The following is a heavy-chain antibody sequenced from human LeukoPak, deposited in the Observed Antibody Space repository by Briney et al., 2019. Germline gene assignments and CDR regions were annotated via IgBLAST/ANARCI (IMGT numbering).Heavy chain of an antibody. CDR1: GFTFSNYW. V-gene: IGHV3-74*01. Sequence: PGGSLRLSCAASGFTFSNYWTHWVRQVPGKGLVWVSRINSDGTIINYADSVKGRFTVTRDNAKSTLYLQMNSLRDEDTAVYYCTTLPASRDGYNFDYWGQGTLVTDSS. D-gene: IGHD5-24*01. CDR2: INSDGTII. J-gene: IGHJ4*02. CDR3: TTLPASRDGYNFDY.